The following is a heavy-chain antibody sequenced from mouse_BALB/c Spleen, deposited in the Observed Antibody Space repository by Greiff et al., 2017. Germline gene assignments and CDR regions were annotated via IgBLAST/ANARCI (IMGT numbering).Heavy chain of an antibody. Sequence: QVQLKESAAELARPGASVKMSCKASGYTFTSYTMHWVKQRPGQGLEWIGYINPSSGYTEYNQKFKDKTTLTADKSSSTAYMQLSSLTSEDSAVYYCARRGDYGNKAWFAYWGQGTLVTVSA. CDR1: GYTFTSYT. D-gene: IGHD2-1*01. J-gene: IGHJ3*01. V-gene: IGHV1-4*02. CDR3: ARRGDYGNKAWFAY. CDR2: INPSSGYT.